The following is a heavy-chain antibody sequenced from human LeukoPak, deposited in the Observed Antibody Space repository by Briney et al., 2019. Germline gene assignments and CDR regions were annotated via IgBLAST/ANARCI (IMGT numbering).Heavy chain of an antibody. Sequence: GESLKISCKGFGYSFRDYWIGWVRQMPGKGLEWMGTIYPGESDTRYSPSFRGQVTISADKSINTAYLQWSSLKASDAAMYYCARYRCSDVNCYVSLANYGMDVWGQGTTVTVSS. CDR3: ARYRCSDVNCYVSLANYGMDV. D-gene: IGHD2-15*01. CDR1: GYSFRDYW. V-gene: IGHV5-51*01. CDR2: IYPGESDT. J-gene: IGHJ6*02.